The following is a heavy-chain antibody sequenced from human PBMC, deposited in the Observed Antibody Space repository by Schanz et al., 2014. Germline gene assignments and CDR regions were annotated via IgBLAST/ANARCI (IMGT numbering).Heavy chain of an antibody. J-gene: IGHJ4*02. Sequence: QAHLVQSGAEVKKPGASVTASCKASGYTFTSYGISWVRQAPGQGLEWLGCMNPNSGNPGFAQKFRGRVTMTRNTSMSTAYIELHILTSEDTAVYYCARGRAFDYWGQGTMVVVSS. CDR3: ARGRAFDY. CDR1: GYTFTSYG. CDR2: MNPNSGNP. V-gene: IGHV1-8*02.